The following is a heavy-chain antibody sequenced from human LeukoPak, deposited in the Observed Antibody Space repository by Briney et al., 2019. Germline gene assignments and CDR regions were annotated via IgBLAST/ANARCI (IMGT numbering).Heavy chain of an antibody. CDR3: ARTSSTDFDTDFDY. Sequence: ASVKVSFMASVYTFTGYYLHWVRQAPGQELAWMGRINPDNGGTDYVQKFQGRVTMTMDTSIRTAYMELSRLRSDDTAVYYCARTSSTDFDTDFDYWGQGTLVTVSS. V-gene: IGHV1-2*06. CDR1: VYTFTGYY. D-gene: IGHD3-3*01. J-gene: IGHJ4*02. CDR2: INPDNGGT.